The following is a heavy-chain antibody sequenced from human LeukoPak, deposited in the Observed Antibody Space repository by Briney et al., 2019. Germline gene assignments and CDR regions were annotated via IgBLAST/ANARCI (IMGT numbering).Heavy chain of an antibody. V-gene: IGHV3-23*01. J-gene: IGHJ4*02. CDR1: GFTFSACP. CDR3: ARDFSGYDYNFDY. D-gene: IGHD5-12*01. Sequence: PGGSLRLSCAASGFTFSACPMFWVRQAPGTGLEWVSSITASGGSTFFADSVKGRFYISRDNSENTVYLQMNSLRAEDTAVYYCARDFSGYDYNFDYWGQGTLVTVSS. CDR2: ITASGGST.